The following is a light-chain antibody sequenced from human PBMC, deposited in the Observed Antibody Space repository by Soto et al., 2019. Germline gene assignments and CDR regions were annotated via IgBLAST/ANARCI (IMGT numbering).Light chain of an antibody. CDR3: QSYDSSTVV. CDR2: EVT. J-gene: IGLJ2*01. CDR1: NVGEYDY. V-gene: IGLV2-8*01. Sequence: QSALTQPPSASGSPGQSVTISCTGSNVGEYDYVSWYQQHPGKAPKLMIHEVTKRPSGVPDRFSGSKSGNTASLTVSGLQAEDEADYYCQSYDSSTVVFGGGTKLTVL.